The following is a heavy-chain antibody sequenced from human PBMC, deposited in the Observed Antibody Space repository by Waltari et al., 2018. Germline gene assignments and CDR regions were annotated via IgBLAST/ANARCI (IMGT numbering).Heavy chain of an antibody. V-gene: IGHV3-53*01. CDR3: ATSMAVAGKGRGWFDS. Sequence: EVQLVESGGGLIQPGVSLRLSCAASGFTVRNYMSWVRQAPGKGLEWVSVIYTGGSTDYADSVKGRFTISRDNSKNTLYLQMNSLRAEDTAVYYWATSMAVAGKGRGWFDSWGQGTLVTVSS. J-gene: IGHJ5*01. CDR2: IYTGGST. CDR1: GFTVRNY. D-gene: IGHD6-19*01.